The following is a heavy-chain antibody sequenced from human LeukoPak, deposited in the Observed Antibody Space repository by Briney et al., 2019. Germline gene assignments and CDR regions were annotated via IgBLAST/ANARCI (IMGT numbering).Heavy chain of an antibody. CDR1: GYNFTNYW. CDR2: MYPGDSDT. D-gene: IGHD1-14*01. Sequence: GESLKISWKGSGYNFTNYWIGWVRQMSGEGLEWMGIMYPGDSDTRYSPSFQGQVTISADRSISTAYLQWSSLKASDTAMYYCARQSHSITDYWGQGTLVTVSS. CDR3: ARQSHSITDY. V-gene: IGHV5-51*01. J-gene: IGHJ4*02.